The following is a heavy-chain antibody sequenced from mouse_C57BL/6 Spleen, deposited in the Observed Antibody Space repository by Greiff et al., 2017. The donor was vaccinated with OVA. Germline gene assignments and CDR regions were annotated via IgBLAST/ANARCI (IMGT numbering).Heavy chain of an antibody. CDR3: ARSGSYYDYAYAMDY. CDR2: IYPGDGDT. Sequence: VKLMESGPELVKPGASVKISCKASGYAFSSSWMNWVKQRPGKGLEWIGRIYPGDGDTTYNGKFKGKATLTADKSSSTAYMQLSSLTSEDSAVYFCARSGSYYDYAYAMDYWGQGTSVTVSS. J-gene: IGHJ4*01. CDR1: GYAFSSSW. V-gene: IGHV1-82*01. D-gene: IGHD2-4*01.